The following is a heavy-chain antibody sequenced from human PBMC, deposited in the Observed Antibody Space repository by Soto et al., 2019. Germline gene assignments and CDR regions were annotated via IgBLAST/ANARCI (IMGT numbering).Heavy chain of an antibody. CDR2: IIPIFGTA. CDR3: ARENRRDGYLIQSFDY. V-gene: IGHV1-69*12. CDR1: GGTFSSYA. J-gene: IGHJ4*02. Sequence: QVQLVQSGAEVKKPGSSVKVSCKASGGTFSSYAISWVRQAPGQGLEWMGGIIPIFGTANYAQKFQGRVTITADESTSTAYRELSSLRSEDTAVYYCARENRRDGYLIQSFDYWGQGTLVTVSS. D-gene: IGHD5-12*01.